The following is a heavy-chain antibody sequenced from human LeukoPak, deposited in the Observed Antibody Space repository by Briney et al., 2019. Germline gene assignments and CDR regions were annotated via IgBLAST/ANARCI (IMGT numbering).Heavy chain of an antibody. V-gene: IGHV4-59*01. CDR2: VDHTGST. Sequence: SETLSLTCTVSGGSISTYYWTWIRQPPGKGLEWIGYVDHTGSTKFNPSLNGRVSISRDTSNNFFSLRLRSVTAADTAVYFCARGRVSSSTWYSTYYYFFYMDFWGKGATVTVSS. CDR1: GGSISTYY. D-gene: IGHD4-11*01. CDR3: ARGRVSSSTWYSTYYYFFYMDF. J-gene: IGHJ6*03.